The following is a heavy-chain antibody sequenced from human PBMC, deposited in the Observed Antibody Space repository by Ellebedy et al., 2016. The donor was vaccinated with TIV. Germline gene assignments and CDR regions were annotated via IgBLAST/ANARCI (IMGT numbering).Heavy chain of an antibody. CDR3: ARVPYDSSGYYPIYYYYYGMDV. Sequence: SETLSLXCTVSGGSISPYYWPWIRQPPAQGLERIGFIYDSGSTNYNPSLKSRVTISVDTSKNQFSLKLSSVTAADTAVYYCARVPYDSSGYYPIYYYYYGMDVWGQGTTVTVSS. CDR2: IYDSGST. J-gene: IGHJ6*01. V-gene: IGHV4-59*08. CDR1: GGSISPYY. D-gene: IGHD3-22*01.